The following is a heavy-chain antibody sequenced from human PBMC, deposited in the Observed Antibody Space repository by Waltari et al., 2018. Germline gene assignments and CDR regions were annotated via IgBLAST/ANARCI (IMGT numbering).Heavy chain of an antibody. CDR1: GFTFSNYA. CDR3: AKVSYDYVWGSYRPPEYYFDY. CDR2: ISGSGGDT. V-gene: IGHV3-23*01. Sequence: EVQLLESGGGLVQPGGSLRLSCAASGFTFSNYAMSWVRQAPGKGLGWVSAISGSGGDTHYADSVKGRFTISRDNSKNTLYLQMNSLRAEDTALYYCAKVSYDYVWGSYRPPEYYFDYWGQGTLVTVSS. D-gene: IGHD3-16*02. J-gene: IGHJ4*02.